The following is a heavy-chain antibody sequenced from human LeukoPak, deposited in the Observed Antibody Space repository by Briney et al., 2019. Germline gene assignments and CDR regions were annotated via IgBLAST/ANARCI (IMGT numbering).Heavy chain of an antibody. V-gene: IGHV3-23*01. D-gene: IGHD3-22*01. J-gene: IGHJ4*02. CDR2: ISGSGGTT. Sequence: GGSLRLSCAASGFTFSSYAMSWVRQAPGKGLEWVSAISGSGGTTYYADSVKGRFTISRDNSKNTLYLQMNSLRAEDTAVYYCAKGSYYYDSSGYHNYFDYWGQGTLVTVSS. CDR3: AKGSYYYDSSGYHNYFDY. CDR1: GFTFSSYA.